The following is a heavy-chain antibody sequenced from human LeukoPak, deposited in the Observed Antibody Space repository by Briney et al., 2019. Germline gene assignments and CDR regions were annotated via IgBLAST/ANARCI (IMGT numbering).Heavy chain of an antibody. J-gene: IGHJ4*02. CDR3: ARSYDSSGYYFRTVEY. CDR1: GFIFSSYG. Sequence: GGSLRLSCAASGFIFSSYGMHWVRQAPGKGLEWVAVIWYDGSNKQHADSVKGRFTISRDNSKNTLYLEMNSLRAEDTAVYYCARSYDSSGYYFRTVEYWGQGTLVTVSS. V-gene: IGHV3-33*01. D-gene: IGHD3-22*01. CDR2: IWYDGSNK.